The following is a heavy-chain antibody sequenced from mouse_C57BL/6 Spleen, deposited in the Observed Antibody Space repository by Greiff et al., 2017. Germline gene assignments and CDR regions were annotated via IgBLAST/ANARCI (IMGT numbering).Heavy chain of an antibody. Sequence: QVQLQQSGAELVRPGTSVKVSCKASGYAFTNYLIEWVKQRPGQGLEWIGVINPGSGGTNYNEKFKGKATLTADKSSSTADMQLSSLTSEDSAVYFCARVATVVAPDYWGQGTTLTVSS. D-gene: IGHD1-1*01. CDR2: INPGSGGT. V-gene: IGHV1-54*01. J-gene: IGHJ2*01. CDR1: GYAFTNYL. CDR3: ARVATVVAPDY.